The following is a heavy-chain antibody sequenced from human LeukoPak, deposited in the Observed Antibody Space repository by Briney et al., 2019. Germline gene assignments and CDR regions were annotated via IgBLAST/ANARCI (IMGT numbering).Heavy chain of an antibody. CDR1: GYTFTSYG. V-gene: IGHV1-18*01. Sequence: GASVKVSCKASGYTFTSYGISWVRQAPGQGLEWMGWISAYNGNTNYAQKLQGRVTMTTDTSTSTAYMELRSLRSDDTAVYYCARDQYRNYYDSSGYYPRDYWGQGTLVTVSS. CDR3: ARDQYRNYYDSSGYYPRDY. CDR2: ISAYNGNT. J-gene: IGHJ4*02. D-gene: IGHD3-22*01.